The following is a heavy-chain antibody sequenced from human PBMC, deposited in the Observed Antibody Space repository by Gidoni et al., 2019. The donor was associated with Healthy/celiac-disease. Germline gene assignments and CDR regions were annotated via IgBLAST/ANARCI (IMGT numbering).Heavy chain of an antibody. Sequence: QVQLVQSVAEVKKPGSSVKVSCKASGGTFSSYAISGVRQAPGQGLKWMGGIIPFCGKANYAQKFQGRVKITADESTSTAYMELSSLRSEDTAVYYCASSTVAGTYYFDYWGQGTLVTVSS. D-gene: IGHD6-19*01. J-gene: IGHJ4*02. V-gene: IGHV1-69*01. CDR3: ASSTVAGTYYFDY. CDR2: IIPFCGKA. CDR1: GGTFSSYA.